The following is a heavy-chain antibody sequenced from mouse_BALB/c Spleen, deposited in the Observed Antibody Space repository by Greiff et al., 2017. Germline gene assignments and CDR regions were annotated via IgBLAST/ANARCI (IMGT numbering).Heavy chain of an antibody. D-gene: IGHD2-3*01. CDR1: GFTFSSYT. CDR2: ISSGGGNT. V-gene: IGHV5-9*03. Sequence: EVKLMESGGGLVKPGGSLKLSCAASGFTFSSYTMSWVRQTPEKRLEWVATISSGGGNTYYPDSVKGRFTISRDNAKNNLYLQMSSLRSEDTALYYCASNRGGYYDDWGQGTLVTVSA. CDR3: ASNRGGYYDD. J-gene: IGHJ3*01.